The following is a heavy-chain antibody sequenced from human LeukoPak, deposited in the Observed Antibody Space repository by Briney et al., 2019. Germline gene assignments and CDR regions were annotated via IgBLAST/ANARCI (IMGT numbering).Heavy chain of an antibody. D-gene: IGHD3-10*01. CDR3: ARGPPYYYGSGRFAFDI. V-gene: IGHV3-48*04. CDR2: IISSSSTI. CDR1: GFTFSSYS. Sequence: GGSLRLSCAASGFTFSSYSMNWVRQAPGKGLEWVSYIISSSSTIYYADSVKGRFTISRDNAKNSLYLQMNSLRAEDTAVYYCARGPPYYYGSGRFAFDIWGQGTMVTVSS. J-gene: IGHJ3*02.